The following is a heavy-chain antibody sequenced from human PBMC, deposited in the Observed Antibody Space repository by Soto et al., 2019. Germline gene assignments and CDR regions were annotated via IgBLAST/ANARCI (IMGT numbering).Heavy chain of an antibody. CDR3: ARDRSPGSSSWYDY. Sequence: SPTLSLPCAISGDSVSSNSAAWNWIRQSTSRGLEWLGRTYYGSKWYNDYAVSVKSRITINPDTSKNQFSLQLHSVTPEDTAVYYCARDRSPGSSSWYDYWGQGTLVTVSS. CDR2: TYYGSKWYN. CDR1: GDSVSSNSAA. D-gene: IGHD6-13*01. J-gene: IGHJ4*02. V-gene: IGHV6-1*01.